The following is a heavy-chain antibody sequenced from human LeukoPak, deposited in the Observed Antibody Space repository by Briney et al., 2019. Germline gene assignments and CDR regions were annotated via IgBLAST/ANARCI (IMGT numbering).Heavy chain of an antibody. CDR3: AKRGAVAGPFDY. CDR1: GVTFSSYD. Sequence: PGGSLRLSCAASGVTFSSYDMHWVRQAPGKGLEWVSAISGSGVSTNYADSVKGRFTISRDNSKDTLYLLMNSLRAEDTAVYYCAKRGAVAGPFDYWGQGTLVTVSS. CDR2: ISGSGVST. J-gene: IGHJ4*02. D-gene: IGHD6-19*01. V-gene: IGHV3-23*01.